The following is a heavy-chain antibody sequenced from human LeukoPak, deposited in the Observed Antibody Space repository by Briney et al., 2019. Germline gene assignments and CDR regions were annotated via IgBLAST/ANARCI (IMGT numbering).Heavy chain of an antibody. V-gene: IGHV1-46*01. CDR3: ARSPARLTIFGVVPPPRLPRYYYGMDV. CDR2: INPSGGST. D-gene: IGHD3-3*01. CDR1: GYTFTSYY. J-gene: IGHJ6*02. Sequence: ASVKVSCKASGYTFTSYYMHWVRQAPGQGLEWMGIINPSGGSTSYAQKFQGRVTMTRDTSTSTAYMELSSLRSEDTAVYYCARSPARLTIFGVVPPPRLPRYYYGMDVWGQGTTVTVSS.